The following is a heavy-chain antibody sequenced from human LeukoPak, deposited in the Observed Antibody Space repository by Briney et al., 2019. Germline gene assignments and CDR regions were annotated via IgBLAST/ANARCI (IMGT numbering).Heavy chain of an antibody. CDR3: AKSHSSSWLPFDC. J-gene: IGHJ4*02. Sequence: GGSLRLSCAASGFTFSSYAMSWVRQAPGKGLEWVSAISGSGGSTYYADSVKGRFTISRDNSKNTLYLQMNCLRAEDTAVYYCAKSHSSSWLPFDCWGQGTLVTVSS. CDR2: ISGSGGST. D-gene: IGHD6-13*01. V-gene: IGHV3-23*01. CDR1: GFTFSSYA.